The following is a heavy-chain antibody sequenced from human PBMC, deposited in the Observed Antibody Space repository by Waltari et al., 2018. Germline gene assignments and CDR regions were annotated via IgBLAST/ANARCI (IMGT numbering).Heavy chain of an antibody. CDR3: ARHQVYCGDDRCYPPFDL. Sequence: QLQLQELGPGLVNPSETLLLTCTVSGGSISTKTYYWGWIRQPPGKVLEWIGSFYYCVSISYNPSLKSRFHISVYSSKNHFSLKLNSVTAADTSLYYCARHQVYCGDDRCYPPFDLWCQGTLVNVS. J-gene: IGHJ4*02. CDR2: FYYCVSI. V-gene: IGHV4-39*01. D-gene: IGHD2-21*01. CDR1: GGSISTKTYY.